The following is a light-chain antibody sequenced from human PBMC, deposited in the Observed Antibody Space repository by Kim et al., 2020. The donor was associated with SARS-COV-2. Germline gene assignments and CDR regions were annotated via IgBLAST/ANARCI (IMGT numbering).Light chain of an antibody. CDR2: DVS. J-gene: IGLJ2*01. Sequence: GQSIPISCSRTSGDVGCYIYVSWYHQQPGKAPKLMIYDVSARPSGVSNRFSGSKSGNTAYLTISGLQAEDEADYYCSSYTSSSTLVFGGGTQLTVL. V-gene: IGLV2-14*03. CDR1: SGDVGCYIY. CDR3: SSYTSSSTLV.